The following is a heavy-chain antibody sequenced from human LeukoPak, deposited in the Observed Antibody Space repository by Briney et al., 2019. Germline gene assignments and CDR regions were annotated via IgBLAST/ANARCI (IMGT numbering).Heavy chain of an antibody. CDR2: ISSGSSST. V-gene: IGHV3-11*06. J-gene: IGHJ4*02. D-gene: IGHD1-26*01. CDR3: ARESRATGYNLFDD. CDR1: GFTFSDYY. Sequence: GGSLRLSCAASGFTFSDYYMSWIRQAPGKGLEWVSYISSGSSSTNYADSVKGRFTISRDNAKNSLHLQMNSLRAEDTAVYYCARESRATGYNLFDDWGQGTLVTVSS.